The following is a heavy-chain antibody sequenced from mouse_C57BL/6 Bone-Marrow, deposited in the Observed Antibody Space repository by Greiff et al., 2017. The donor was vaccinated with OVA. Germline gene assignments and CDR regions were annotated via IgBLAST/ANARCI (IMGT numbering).Heavy chain of an antibody. CDR2: IDPENGDT. CDR3: TDGNLWYFDV. V-gene: IGHV14-4*01. CDR1: GFNIKDDY. J-gene: IGHJ1*03. Sequence: EVQLQQSGAELVRPGASVKLSCTASGFNIKDDYMHWVKQRPEQGLEWIGWIDPENGDTEYASKFQGKATITADTSSNTAYLQLSSLTSEDTAVYYCTDGNLWYFDVWGTGTTVNVSS. D-gene: IGHD2-1*01.